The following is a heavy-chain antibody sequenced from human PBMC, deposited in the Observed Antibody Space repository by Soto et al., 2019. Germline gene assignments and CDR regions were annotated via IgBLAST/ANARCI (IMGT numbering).Heavy chain of an antibody. Sequence: QVQLVQSGAEVKKPGSSVKVSCKASGGTFSSYTISWVRQAPGQGLEWMGRIIPILGIANYAQKFQGRVTITADKSTSTAYMELSSLRSEDTAVYYCARAPRGVGSGSYYNVPTYYYGMDVWGQGTTVTVSS. J-gene: IGHJ6*02. D-gene: IGHD3-10*01. CDR1: GGTFSSYT. CDR3: ARAPRGVGSGSYYNVPTYYYGMDV. CDR2: IIPILGIA. V-gene: IGHV1-69*02.